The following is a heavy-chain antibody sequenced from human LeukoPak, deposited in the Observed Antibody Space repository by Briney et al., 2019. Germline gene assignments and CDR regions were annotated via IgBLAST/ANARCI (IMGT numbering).Heavy chain of an antibody. V-gene: IGHV3-30*18. CDR2: ISYDGSNK. D-gene: IGHD6-13*01. CDR1: GFTFSSYG. J-gene: IGHJ4*02. CDR3: AKRFRGSSGLYYFDY. Sequence: PGGSLRLSCAASGFTFSSYGMHWVRQAPGKGLEWVAVISYDGSNKYYADSVKGRFTISRDNSKNTLYLQMNSLRAEDTAIYYCAKRFRGSSGLYYFDYWGQGTLVTVSS.